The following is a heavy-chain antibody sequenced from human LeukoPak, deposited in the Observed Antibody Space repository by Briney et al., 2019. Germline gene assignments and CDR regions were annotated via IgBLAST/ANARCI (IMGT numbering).Heavy chain of an antibody. CDR1: GFTFDDYG. D-gene: IGHD2-15*01. V-gene: IGHV3-20*04. J-gene: IGHJ6*03. Sequence: GGSLRLSCAASGFTFDDYGMSWVRQAPGKGLEWVSGINWNGGSTGYADSVKGRFTISRDNAKNSLYLQMNSLRAEDTAVYYCARPPSAYYYYMDVWGKGTTVTVSS. CDR2: INWNGGST. CDR3: ARPPSAYYYYMDV.